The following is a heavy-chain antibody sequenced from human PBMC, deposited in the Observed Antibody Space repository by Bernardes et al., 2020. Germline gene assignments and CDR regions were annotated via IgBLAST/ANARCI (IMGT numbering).Heavy chain of an antibody. D-gene: IGHD5-12*01. CDR2: ISSSSSYI. CDR3: ARDSVNIVATGVDY. CDR1: GFTFSSYS. V-gene: IGHV3-21*01. J-gene: IGHJ4*02. Sequence: GGSLRLSCAASGFTFSSYSMNWVRQAPGKGLEWVSSISSSSSYIYYADSVKGRFTISRDNAKNSLYLQMNSLRAEDTAVYYCARDSVNIVATGVDYWGQGTLVTVSS.